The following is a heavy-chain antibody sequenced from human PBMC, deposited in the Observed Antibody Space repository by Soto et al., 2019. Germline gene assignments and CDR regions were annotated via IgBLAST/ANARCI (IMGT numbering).Heavy chain of an antibody. CDR2: VSHSGTT. CDR1: GACIFSHL. Sequence: EILTLTFTPPGACIFSHLWGWIRHPPGKGLEWIGYVSHSGTTTHNPSLKSRVTISLDTSQNQVYFQLRSVTAADTAVYYCAREGPLSGDAFDIWGRGTKVTVSS. CDR3: AREGPLSGDAFDI. J-gene: IGHJ3*02. V-gene: IGHV4-59*11. D-gene: IGHD3-16*01.